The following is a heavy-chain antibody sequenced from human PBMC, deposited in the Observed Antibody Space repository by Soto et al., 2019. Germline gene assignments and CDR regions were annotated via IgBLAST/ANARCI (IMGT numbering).Heavy chain of an antibody. Sequence: SETLSLTCAVYGGSFSGYYWSWIRQPPGKGLEWIGEINHSGSTNYNPSLKSRVTISVDTSKNQFSLKLSSVTAADTAVYYCARTRITMIVVVIPYAFDIWGQGTMVTVS. CDR1: GGSFSGYY. V-gene: IGHV4-34*01. J-gene: IGHJ3*02. CDR2: INHSGST. CDR3: ARTRITMIVVVIPYAFDI. D-gene: IGHD3-22*01.